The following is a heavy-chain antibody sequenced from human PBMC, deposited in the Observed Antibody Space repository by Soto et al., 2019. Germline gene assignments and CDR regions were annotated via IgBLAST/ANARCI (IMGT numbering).Heavy chain of an antibody. V-gene: IGHV3-30-3*01. CDR1: GFTSSNYA. CDR3: ARDPVLSYDFWSGWYFDY. D-gene: IGHD3-3*01. J-gene: IGHJ4*02. Sequence: QVQLVESGGGVVQPGRSLRLSCAASGFTSSNYAMHWVRQAPGKGLEWVAVISYHGSNKYYADSVKGRFTISRDNSKNTLYLQMNSLRAEDTAVYYCARDPVLSYDFWSGWYFDYWGQGTLVTVSS. CDR2: ISYHGSNK.